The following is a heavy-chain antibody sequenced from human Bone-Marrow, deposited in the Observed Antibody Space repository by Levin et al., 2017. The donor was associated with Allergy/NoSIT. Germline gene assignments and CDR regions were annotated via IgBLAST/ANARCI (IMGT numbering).Heavy chain of an antibody. CDR3: ARDRSSSDHYFDPRAGVNY. D-gene: IGHD6-19*01. CDR1: GYTFTSYY. J-gene: IGHJ4*02. Sequence: GASVKVSCKASGYTFTSYYIHWVRQVPGQGLEWMGMISPGGRDTYYARKFQGRVTMTTDTSTNTVYMEVSGLTSEDSAFYFCARDRSSSDHYFDPRAGVNYWGLGTLVSVSS. CDR2: ISPGGRDT. V-gene: IGHV1-46*01.